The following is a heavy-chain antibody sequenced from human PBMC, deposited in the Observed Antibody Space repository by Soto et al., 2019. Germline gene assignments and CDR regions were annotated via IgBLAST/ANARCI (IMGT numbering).Heavy chain of an antibody. V-gene: IGHV3-49*04. CDR3: TRPRYCSSTRCYHDGLFY. Sequence: RSLRLSSTASGLSLGLYAMSWVRQAPGKGLEWVGFIRSKVYGGTTEYAASVKGRFTISRDDSKSIAYLKMNSLKTEDTAVYYCTRPRYCSSTRCYHDGLFYWGQGTLVTVSS. D-gene: IGHD2-2*01. J-gene: IGHJ4*02. CDR2: IRSKVYGGTT. CDR1: GLSLGLYA.